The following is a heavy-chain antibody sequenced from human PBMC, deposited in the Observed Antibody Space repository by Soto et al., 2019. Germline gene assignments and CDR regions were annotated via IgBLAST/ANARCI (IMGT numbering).Heavy chain of an antibody. CDR1: GGSISSSSYY. D-gene: IGHD4-4*01. Sequence: PSETLSLTCTVSGGSISSSSYYWGWIRQPPGKGLEWIGSIYYSGSTYYNPSLKSRVTISVDTSKNQFSLKLSSVTAADTAVYYCARHDYSNYVNYYYYGMDVWGQGTTVTVSS. CDR2: IYYSGST. V-gene: IGHV4-39*01. J-gene: IGHJ6*02. CDR3: ARHDYSNYVNYYYYGMDV.